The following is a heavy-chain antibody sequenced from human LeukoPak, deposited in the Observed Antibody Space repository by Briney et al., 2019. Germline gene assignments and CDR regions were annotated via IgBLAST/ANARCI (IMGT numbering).Heavy chain of an antibody. D-gene: IGHD6-13*01. V-gene: IGHV4-61*02. CDR2: IYTSGST. J-gene: IGHJ6*03. CDR3: ARDGYSSSWSLDYYYYYMDV. CDR1: GGSISSGSYY. Sequence: SETLSLTCTVSGGSISSGSYYWSWIRQPAGKGLEWIGRIYTSGSTNYNPSLKSRVTISVDTSKNQFSLKLSSVTAADTAVYYCARDGYSSSWSLDYYYYYMDVWGKGTTVTISS.